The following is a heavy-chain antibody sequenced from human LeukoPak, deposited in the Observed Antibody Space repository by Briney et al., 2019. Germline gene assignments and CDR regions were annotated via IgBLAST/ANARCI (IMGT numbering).Heavy chain of an antibody. D-gene: IGHD3-9*01. Sequence: SETLSLTCAVYGGSFSDYYWNWIRQPPGKGLEWIGEINHSGSTNYNPSLKSRVTISVDTSKNQFSLKLRSVTAADTAVYYCARARRFLTGSPSDYWGQGTLVTVSS. CDR2: INHSGST. J-gene: IGHJ4*02. V-gene: IGHV4-34*01. CDR3: ARARRFLTGSPSDY. CDR1: GGSFSDYY.